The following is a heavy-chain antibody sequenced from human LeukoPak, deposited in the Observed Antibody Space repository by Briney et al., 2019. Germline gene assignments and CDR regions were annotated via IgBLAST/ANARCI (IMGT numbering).Heavy chain of an antibody. D-gene: IGHD1-26*01. J-gene: IGHJ2*01. CDR2: INHSGST. CDR1: GGSFSGYY. CDR3: AKSPGRNFDR. V-gene: IGHV4-34*01. Sequence: SETLSLTCPVYGGSFSGYYWSWIRQPPGKGLEWIGEINHSGSTNYNPSLKSRVTISLDTSKNQFSLKLSSVTAADTAVYYCAKSPGRNFDRWGRGTLVTVSS.